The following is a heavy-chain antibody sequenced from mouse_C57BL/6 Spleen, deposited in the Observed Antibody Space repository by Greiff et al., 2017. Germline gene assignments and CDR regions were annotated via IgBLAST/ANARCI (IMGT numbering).Heavy chain of an antibody. CDR1: GFNIKNTY. D-gene: IGHD1-1*01. V-gene: IGHV14-3*01. CDR3: ARSGGYYYGSSPYWYFDV. Sequence: EVQLQQPGAELVKPGASVKLSCTASGFNIKNTYMHWVKQRPEQGLEWIGRIDPANGNTKYAPKFQGKATITADTSSNTAYLQLSSLTSEDTAIYYCARSGGYYYGSSPYWYFDVWGTGTTVTVSS. J-gene: IGHJ1*03. CDR2: IDPANGNT.